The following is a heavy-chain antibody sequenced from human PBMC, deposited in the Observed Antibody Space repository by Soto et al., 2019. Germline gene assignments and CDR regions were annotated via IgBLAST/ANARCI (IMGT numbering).Heavy chain of an antibody. Sequence: SGGSLRLSCAASGFTFSSYGMHWVRQAPGKGLEWVAVISYDGSNKYYADSVKGRFTISRDNSKNTLYLQMNSLRAEDTAVYYCAKDMGPPAQWLTPYYYYGMGVWGQGTTVTVSS. CDR2: ISYDGSNK. CDR1: GFTFSSYG. J-gene: IGHJ6*02. CDR3: AKDMGPPAQWLTPYYYYGMGV. V-gene: IGHV3-30*18. D-gene: IGHD6-19*01.